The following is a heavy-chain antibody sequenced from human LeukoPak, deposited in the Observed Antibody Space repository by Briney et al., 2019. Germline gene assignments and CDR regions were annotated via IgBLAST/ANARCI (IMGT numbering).Heavy chain of an antibody. CDR1: GYSFTSYW. Sequence: GESLKISCKGSGYSFTSYWIGWVRQMPGKGLGWMGIIYPGDSDTRYSPSFQGQVTISADKSISTAYLQWSSLKASDTAMYYCARFQGRGSTGSYYYYGMDVWGQGTTVTVSS. CDR2: IYPGDSDT. J-gene: IGHJ6*02. CDR3: ARFQGRGSTGSYYYYGMDV. D-gene: IGHD3-10*01. V-gene: IGHV5-51*01.